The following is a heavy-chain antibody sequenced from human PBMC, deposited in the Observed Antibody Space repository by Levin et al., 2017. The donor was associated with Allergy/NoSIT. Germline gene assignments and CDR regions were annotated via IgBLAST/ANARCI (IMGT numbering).Heavy chain of an antibody. Sequence: ASVKVSCKASGYTFTSYGINWVRQAPGQGLEWMGWISVYNGNTNYAQKFQGRVTMTTDTSTSTAYMELRSLRSDDTAVYYCARDGLNYYDSSGYYMPYYFDDWGQGILVTVSS. J-gene: IGHJ4*02. V-gene: IGHV1-18*01. CDR2: ISVYNGNT. D-gene: IGHD3-22*01. CDR3: ARDGLNYYDSSGYYMPYYFDD. CDR1: GYTFTSYG.